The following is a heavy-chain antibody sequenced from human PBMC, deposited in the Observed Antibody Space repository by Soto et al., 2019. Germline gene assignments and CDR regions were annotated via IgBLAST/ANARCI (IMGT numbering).Heavy chain of an antibody. D-gene: IGHD3-3*01. CDR2: ISGSGGST. J-gene: IGHJ3*02. V-gene: IGHV3-23*01. CDR3: AKGNHVLRFLEWLLDASDI. CDR1: GFTFSSYA. Sequence: RRLSCAASGFTFSSYAMSWVRQAPGKGLEWVSAISGSGGSTYYADSVKGRFTISRDNSKNTLYLQMNSLRAEDTAVYYCAKGNHVLRFLEWLLDASDIWGKGTMVT.